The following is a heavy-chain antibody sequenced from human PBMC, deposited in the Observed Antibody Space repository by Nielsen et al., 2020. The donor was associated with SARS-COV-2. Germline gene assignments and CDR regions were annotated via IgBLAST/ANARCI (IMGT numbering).Heavy chain of an antibody. CDR3: AKGQAARGSGAFDI. J-gene: IGHJ3*02. D-gene: IGHD6-6*01. CDR2: ISFTGDNT. Sequence: WIRQPPGKGLEWVSRISFTGDNTNSADSVKGRFTIPRDNSQMKSLRAEDMAVYHCAKGQAARGSGAFDIWGQGTMVTVSS. V-gene: IGHV3-23*01.